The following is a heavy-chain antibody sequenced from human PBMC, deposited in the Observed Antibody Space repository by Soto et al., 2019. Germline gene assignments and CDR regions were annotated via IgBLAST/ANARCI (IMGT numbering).Heavy chain of an antibody. Sequence: QITLNESGPTVVRPTETLTLTCRFSGFSLTTSGVGVGCIRQSPGKAPEGLALIYWDDDKRYSASLKSRLTITKDTSKNQVVLTVSDLDPTDTATYYCAHRVLRTVFGLVTTTAIYFDFWGQGTPVAVSS. CDR2: IYWDDDK. J-gene: IGHJ4*02. V-gene: IGHV2-5*02. CDR3: AHRVLRTVFGLVTTTAIYFDF. D-gene: IGHD3-3*01. CDR1: GFSLTTSGVG.